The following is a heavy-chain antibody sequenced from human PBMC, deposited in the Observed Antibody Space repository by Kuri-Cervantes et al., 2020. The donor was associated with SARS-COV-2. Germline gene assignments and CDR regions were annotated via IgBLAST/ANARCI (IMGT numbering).Heavy chain of an antibody. CDR1: GYTFTSYG. CDR2: ISAYNGNT. CDR3: ARAPSESITIFGVVIRGAPRLDY. J-gene: IGHJ4*02. D-gene: IGHD3-3*01. V-gene: IGHV1-18*01. Sequence: ASVKVSCKASGYTFTSYGTSWVRQAPGQGLEWMGWISAYNGNTNYAQKLQGRVTMTRNTSISTAYMELSSLRSEDTAVYYCARAPSESITIFGVVIRGAPRLDYWGQGTLVTVSS.